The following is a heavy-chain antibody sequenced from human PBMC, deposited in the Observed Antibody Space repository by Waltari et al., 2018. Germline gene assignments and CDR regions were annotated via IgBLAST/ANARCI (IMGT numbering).Heavy chain of an antibody. CDR1: GYSISSGYY. V-gene: IGHV4-38-2*01. D-gene: IGHD3-10*01. J-gene: IGHJ4*02. Sequence: QVQLQESGPGLVKPSETLSLTCAVSGYSISSGYYWGWIRQPPGKGLEWIGSIYHSGSTYYNPSLKSRVTISVDTSKNQFSLKLSSVTAADTAVYYCARASGDLEGYYFDYWGQGTLVTVSS. CDR2: IYHSGST. CDR3: ARASGDLEGYYFDY.